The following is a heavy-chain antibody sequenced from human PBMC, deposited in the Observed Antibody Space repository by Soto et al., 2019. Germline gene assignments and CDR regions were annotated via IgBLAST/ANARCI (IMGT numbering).Heavy chain of an antibody. Sequence: QVQLVESGGGVVQPGRSLRLSCAASRFTFSSYGMHWVRQAPGKGLEWVAVISYDGSNKYYADSVKGRFTISRDNAKNSLYLQMNSLRAEDTAVYYCASQGVTTDAFDIWGQGTMVTVSS. V-gene: IGHV3-30*03. CDR1: RFTFSSYG. CDR3: ASQGVTTDAFDI. J-gene: IGHJ3*02. D-gene: IGHD4-4*01. CDR2: ISYDGSNK.